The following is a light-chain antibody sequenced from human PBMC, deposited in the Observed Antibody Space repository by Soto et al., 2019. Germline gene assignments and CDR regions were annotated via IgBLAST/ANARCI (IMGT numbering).Light chain of an antibody. CDR1: QSVSNNY. CDR2: GAS. Sequence: ILLTQAPVTLSLSRWERATLSWGASQSVSNNYLAWYQQKPGQAPRLLIYGASNRATGIPDRFSGSGSGTDFTLTISRLEPEDFAVYYCQQYGSSGTFGQGTKVDIK. J-gene: IGKJ1*01. V-gene: IGKV3-20*01. CDR3: QQYGSSGT.